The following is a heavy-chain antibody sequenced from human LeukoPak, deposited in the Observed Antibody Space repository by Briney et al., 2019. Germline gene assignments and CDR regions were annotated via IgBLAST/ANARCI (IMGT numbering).Heavy chain of an antibody. D-gene: IGHD1-1*01. CDR1: GFTFSSYA. J-gene: IGHJ3*02. V-gene: IGHV3-21*01. Sequence: KPGGSLRLSCAASGFTFSSYAMSWVRQAPGKGLEWVSSISSSSSYIYYADSVKGRFTISRDNAKNSLYLQMNSLRAEDTAVYYCARSPGIQDAFDIWGQGTMVTVSS. CDR2: ISSSSSYI. CDR3: ARSPGIQDAFDI.